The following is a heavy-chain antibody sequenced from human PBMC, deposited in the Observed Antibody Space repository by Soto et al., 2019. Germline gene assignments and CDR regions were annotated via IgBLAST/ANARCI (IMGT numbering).Heavy chain of an antibody. CDR2: TNGDASST. D-gene: IGHD1-7*01. Sequence: GGSLTLSCVASGFTFSSYYMHWVRQAPGKGLVWVSRTNGDASSTAYADSVKGRFTISRDNSKNSLYLQMNSLRTEDTALYYCAKDYWNYVSDYGMDVWGQGTTVTV. J-gene: IGHJ6*02. V-gene: IGHV3-74*03. CDR1: GFTFSSYY. CDR3: AKDYWNYVSDYGMDV.